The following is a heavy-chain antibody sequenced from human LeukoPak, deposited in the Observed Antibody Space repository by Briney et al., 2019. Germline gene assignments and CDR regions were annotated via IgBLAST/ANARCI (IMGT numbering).Heavy chain of an antibody. Sequence: GGSLRLSCAASGFTVSSNYMTWVRQAPGKGLEWVSVIYGGDYTYYADSVRGRFTISRDNSKNTLYVQMNSLRDEDTAVYYCAKDQRWESPHYLDSWGQGTLVTVSS. V-gene: IGHV3-53*01. CDR2: IYGGDYT. J-gene: IGHJ4*02. D-gene: IGHD1-26*01. CDR3: AKDQRWESPHYLDS. CDR1: GFTVSSNY.